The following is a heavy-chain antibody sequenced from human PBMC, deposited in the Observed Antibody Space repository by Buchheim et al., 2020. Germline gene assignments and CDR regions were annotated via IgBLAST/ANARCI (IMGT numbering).Heavy chain of an antibody. CDR1: GYTFISYY. CDR2: INPANGIT. J-gene: IGHJ6*02. D-gene: IGHD3-16*01. V-gene: IGHV1-46*01. Sequence: QVQLVQSGAEVKKPGASVKVSCKASGYTFISYYIHWVRQAPGQGLEWMGVINPANGITTYAQDFKGRVPMTRDTSTSTVYMELSSLRSDDTAVYYCGRGASRWVGADYYALDVWGQGT. CDR3: GRGASRWVGADYYALDV.